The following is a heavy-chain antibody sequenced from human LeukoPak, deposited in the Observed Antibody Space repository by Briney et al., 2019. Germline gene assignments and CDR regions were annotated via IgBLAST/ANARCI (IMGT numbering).Heavy chain of an antibody. Sequence: GASVKVSCKPSGYTFTSFGISWVRQAPGQGLEWRGWIGAYNGDTNYAQKFQGRVTMTTDTSTSTAYMDLRSMSYDDTAVYYCTRDHCSGDNCPSFDYWGQGTLVTVSS. J-gene: IGHJ4*02. V-gene: IGHV1-18*04. CDR1: GYTFTSFG. D-gene: IGHD2-15*01. CDR2: IGAYNGDT. CDR3: TRDHCSGDNCPSFDY.